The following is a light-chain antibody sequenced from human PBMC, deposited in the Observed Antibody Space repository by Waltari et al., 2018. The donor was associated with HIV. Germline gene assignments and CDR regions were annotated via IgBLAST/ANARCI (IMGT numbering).Light chain of an antibody. J-gene: IGKJ2*01. CDR1: QSISSW. Sequence: DIQMTQSPSTLSASVGDRVTITCRASQSISSWLAWYQQKPGKASKLLIYKASSLESGVPSRFSGSGSGTEFTLTISSLQPDDFATYYCQQYNSYSPRTFGQGTKLEIK. CDR2: KAS. V-gene: IGKV1-5*03. CDR3: QQYNSYSPRT.